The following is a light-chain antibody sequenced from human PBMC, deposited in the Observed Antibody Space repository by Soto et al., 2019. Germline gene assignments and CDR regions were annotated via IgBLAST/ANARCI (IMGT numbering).Light chain of an antibody. CDR2: DSN. J-gene: IGLJ1*01. Sequence: QSVLTQPPSVSGAPGQRVTISCTGTSSNIGAGQDVHWYRQLPGAAPKFLISDSNNRASGVPDRFSVSKSGASASLAITGLRAADEGDYFCQPYGTSLSGLDVFGTGTKVTV. V-gene: IGLV1-40*01. CDR1: SSNIGAGQD. CDR3: QPYGTSLSGLDV.